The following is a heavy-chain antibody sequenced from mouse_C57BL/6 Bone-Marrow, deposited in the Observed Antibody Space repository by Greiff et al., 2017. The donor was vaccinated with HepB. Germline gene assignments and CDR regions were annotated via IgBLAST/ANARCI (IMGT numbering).Heavy chain of an antibody. CDR1: GYTFTDYN. Sequence: EVKLQESGPELVKPGASVKIPCKASGYTFTDYNMDWVKQSHGKSLEWIGDINPNNGGTIYNQKFKGKATLTVDKSSSTAYMELRSLTSEDTAVYYCARSPFITTVVPYYFDYWGQGTTLTVSS. D-gene: IGHD1-1*01. V-gene: IGHV1-18*01. J-gene: IGHJ2*01. CDR3: ARSPFITTVVPYYFDY. CDR2: INPNNGGT.